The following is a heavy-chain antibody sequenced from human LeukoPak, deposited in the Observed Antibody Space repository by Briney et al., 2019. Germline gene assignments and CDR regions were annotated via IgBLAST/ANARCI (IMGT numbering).Heavy chain of an antibody. CDR1: GFTFKNYG. D-gene: IGHD3-10*01. V-gene: IGHV3-30*18. CDR2: ISYDGSNT. Sequence: GGSLRLSCAASGFTFKNYGMHWVRQAPCKGLEWVAVISYDGSNTYYADSVKGRLTISRDNSKNTLYLQMNSLRAEDTAVYYCAKDLSFGSGSYSVDYWGQGSLVTVSS. CDR3: AKDLSFGSGSYSVDY. J-gene: IGHJ4*02.